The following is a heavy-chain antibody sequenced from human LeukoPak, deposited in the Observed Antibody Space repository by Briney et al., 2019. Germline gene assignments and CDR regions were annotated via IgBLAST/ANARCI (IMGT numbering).Heavy chain of an antibody. CDR3: ARVHDYGGNSGVDY. J-gene: IGHJ4*02. CDR2: INPNSGGT. CDR1: GYTFTGYY. D-gene: IGHD4-23*01. Sequence: ASVKVSCKASGYTFTGYYMHWVRQAPGQGLEWMGWINPNSGGTNYAQKFQGRVTMTRDTSISTAYMELSRLRSDDTAVYYRARVHDYGGNSGVDYWGQGTLVTVSS. V-gene: IGHV1-2*02.